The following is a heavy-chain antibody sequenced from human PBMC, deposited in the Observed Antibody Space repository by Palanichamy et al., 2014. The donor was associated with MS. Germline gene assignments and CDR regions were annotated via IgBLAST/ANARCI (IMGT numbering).Heavy chain of an antibody. CDR1: GGSISGSNYY. CDR2: VPYSGNT. V-gene: IGHV4-39*01. CDR3: LITGTTGGYYGMDV. D-gene: IGHD1/OR15-1a*01. Sequence: QXQLQDRGPGLVKPSETLSLTCTVSGGSISGSNYYWGWIRQPPGKGLEWIASVPYSGNTYYNPSLKSRVTISVDTTKNQFSLKLRSVTAADTAVYYCLITGTTGGYYGMDVWGQGTTVTVSS. J-gene: IGHJ6*02.